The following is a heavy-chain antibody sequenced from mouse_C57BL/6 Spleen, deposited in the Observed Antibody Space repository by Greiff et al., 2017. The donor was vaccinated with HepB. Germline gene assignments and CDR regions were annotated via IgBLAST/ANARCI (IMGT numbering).Heavy chain of an antibody. CDR2: ISSGGSYT. Sequence: EVQGVESGGDLVKPGGSLKLSCAASGFTFSSYGMSWVRQTPDKRLEWVATISSGGSYTYYPDSVKGRFTISRDNAKNTLYLQMSSLKSEDTAMYYCARHNGYYSHWYFDVWGTGTTVTVSS. CDR3: ARHNGYYSHWYFDV. D-gene: IGHD2-3*01. J-gene: IGHJ1*03. V-gene: IGHV5-6*01. CDR1: GFTFSSYG.